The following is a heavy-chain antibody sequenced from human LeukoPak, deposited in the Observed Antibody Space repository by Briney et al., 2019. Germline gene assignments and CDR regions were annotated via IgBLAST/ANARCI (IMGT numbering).Heavy chain of an antibody. Sequence: PSETLSLTCAVYGGSFSGYYWSWIRQPPGKGLEWIGEINHSGSTNYNPSLKSRVTISVDTSKNQFSLKLSSVSAADTAVYYCARGGGSSGYYYSDWGQGTPVTVSS. D-gene: IGHD3-22*01. CDR2: INHSGST. J-gene: IGHJ4*02. CDR1: GGSFSGYY. CDR3: ARGGGSSGYYYSD. V-gene: IGHV4-34*01.